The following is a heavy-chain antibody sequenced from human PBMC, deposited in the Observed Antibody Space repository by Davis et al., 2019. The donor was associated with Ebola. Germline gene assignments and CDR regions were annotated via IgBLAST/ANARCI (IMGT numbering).Heavy chain of an antibody. J-gene: IGHJ4*02. V-gene: IGHV1-18*01. Sequence: ASSVTVSCRASGYTFSTYDINWVRQAPGQRLEWMGWISAFSGNTNYAQKLQGRVTMTTDTSTSTAYMELRSLRSDDTAVYYCARRDYGDYGAFWGQGTLVTVSS. CDR1: GYTFSTYD. CDR2: ISAFSGNT. D-gene: IGHD4-17*01. CDR3: ARRDYGDYGAF.